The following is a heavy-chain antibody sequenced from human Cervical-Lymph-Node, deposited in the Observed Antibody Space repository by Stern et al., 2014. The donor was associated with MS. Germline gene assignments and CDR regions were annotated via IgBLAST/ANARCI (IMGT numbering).Heavy chain of an antibody. CDR3: ATLCSGDCKTDS. D-gene: IGHD2-21*02. CDR2: VTPKGGGT. CDR1: GYTFNTYS. J-gene: IGHJ4*02. Sequence: QVQLVQSGAEVKKPGASLNISCKASGYTFNTYSVHWIRQAPGQGLEWLGLVTPKGGGTNYAPTFQGRVTMTSDTSTSTVYMRLSSLRSNDTAVYYCATLCSGDCKTDSWGQGTLVTVSS. V-gene: IGHV1-46*02.